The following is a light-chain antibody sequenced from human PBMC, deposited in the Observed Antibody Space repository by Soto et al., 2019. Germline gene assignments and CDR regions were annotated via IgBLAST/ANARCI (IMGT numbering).Light chain of an antibody. CDR3: QQYNSYSLYT. J-gene: IGKJ2*01. CDR1: QSISSW. Sequence: DIQMTQSPSTRSASVGDRVTITCRASQSISSWLAWYQQKPGKAPKLLIYDASSLESGVPSRFSGSGSGTEFTLTISSLQPDDFATYYCQQYNSYSLYTFGQGTKLEIK. V-gene: IGKV1-5*01. CDR2: DAS.